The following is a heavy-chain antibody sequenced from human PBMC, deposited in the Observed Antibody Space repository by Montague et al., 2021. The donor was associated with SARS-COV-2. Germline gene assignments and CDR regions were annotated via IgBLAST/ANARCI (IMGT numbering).Heavy chain of an antibody. Sequence: YSGSTSHNPSLKSRVTMSVDTSKNQFSLKLSSVTAADTAVYYCARSSGNYSTFDFWGQGTLVTVSS. CDR3: ARSSGNYSTFDF. D-gene: IGHD3-10*01. J-gene: IGHJ4*02. CDR2: YSGST. V-gene: IGHV4-59*08.